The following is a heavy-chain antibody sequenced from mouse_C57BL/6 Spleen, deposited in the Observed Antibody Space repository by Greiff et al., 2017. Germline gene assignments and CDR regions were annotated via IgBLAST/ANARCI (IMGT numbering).Heavy chain of an antibody. Sequence: EVQLQQSGPELVKPGASVKIPCKASGYTFTDYNMDWVKQSHGKSLEWIGDINPNNGGTIYNQKFKGKATLTVAKSSSTAYMEHRSLTSEDTAVYYCARYDYDVYAMDYWGQGTSVTVAS. CDR3: ARYDYDVYAMDY. CDR1: GYTFTDYN. D-gene: IGHD2-4*01. V-gene: IGHV1-18*01. CDR2: INPNNGGT. J-gene: IGHJ4*01.